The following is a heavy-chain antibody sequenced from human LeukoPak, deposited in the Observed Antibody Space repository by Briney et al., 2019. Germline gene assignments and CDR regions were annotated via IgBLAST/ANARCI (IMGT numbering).Heavy chain of an antibody. CDR1: GYTFTGYY. V-gene: IGHV1-2*02. CDR2: INPNSGGT. J-gene: IGHJ4*02. Sequence: GASVKVFCKASGYTFTGYYMHWVRQAPGQGLEWMGWINPNSGGTNYAQKFQGRVTMTRETSISTAYMELSRLRSDDTAVYYCARDREWELLFDYWGQGTLVTVSS. D-gene: IGHD1-26*01. CDR3: ARDREWELLFDY.